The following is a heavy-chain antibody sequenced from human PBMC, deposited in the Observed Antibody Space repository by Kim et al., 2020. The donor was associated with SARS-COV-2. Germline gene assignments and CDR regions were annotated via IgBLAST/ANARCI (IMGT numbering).Heavy chain of an antibody. J-gene: IGHJ6*03. CDR3: ANDGYRTTTTGNYYMDV. D-gene: IGHD2-8*01. Sequence: GGSLRLSCAASGFTFSSYGMHWVRQAPGKGLEWVAVISYDGSNKYYADSVKGRFTISRDNSKNTLYLQMNSLRAEDTAVYYCANDGYRTTTTGNYYMDV. V-gene: IGHV3-30*18. CDR2: ISYDGSNK. CDR1: GFTFSSYG.